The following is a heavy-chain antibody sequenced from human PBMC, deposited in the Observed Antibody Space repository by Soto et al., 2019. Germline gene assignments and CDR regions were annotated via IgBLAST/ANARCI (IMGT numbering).Heavy chain of an antibody. D-gene: IGHD1-1*01. Sequence: QVQLVQSGAEVKKPGASVKVSCKASGYTFSDHDINWVRQASGQGPEWLGWMNPNSGDTGYAQNFQGRVTMPRDTSKRTPYMELSSLRSEDTAVYYCARVGGNWNDDYFDYWGQGTLVTVSS. V-gene: IGHV1-8*01. CDR1: GYTFSDHD. J-gene: IGHJ4*02. CDR2: MNPNSGDT. CDR3: ARVGGNWNDDYFDY.